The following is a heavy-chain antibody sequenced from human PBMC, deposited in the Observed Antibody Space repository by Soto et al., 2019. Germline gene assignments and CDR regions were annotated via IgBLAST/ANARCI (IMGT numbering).Heavy chain of an antibody. J-gene: IGHJ3*02. CDR3: ARLMHYSNYGGSSHSGFDM. D-gene: IGHD2-21*01. Sequence: ASVKVSCKASGYTFTDYFIHWVRQAPGQGLEWIGWINPYSGGADLSQKFQGRVTMTRDTSTSTAYMEVSSLRSDDTAVFYCARLMHYSNYGGSSHSGFDMWGQGKLVTVSS. V-gene: IGHV1-2*02. CDR1: GYTFTDYF. CDR2: INPYSGGA.